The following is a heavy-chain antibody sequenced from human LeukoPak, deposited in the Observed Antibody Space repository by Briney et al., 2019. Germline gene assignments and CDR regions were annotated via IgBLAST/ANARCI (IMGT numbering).Heavy chain of an antibody. CDR2: IIPIFGTA. J-gene: IGHJ1*01. V-gene: IGHV1-69*05. CDR3: ARTGIVGATRVLRYHQYFQH. CDR1: GGTFSSYA. D-gene: IGHD1-26*01. Sequence: ASVKVSCKASGGTFSSYAISWVRQAPGQGLEWMGGIIPIFGTANYAQKFQGRVTITTDESTSTAYMELSSLRSEDTAVYYCARTGIVGATRVLRYHQYFQHWGQGTLVTVSS.